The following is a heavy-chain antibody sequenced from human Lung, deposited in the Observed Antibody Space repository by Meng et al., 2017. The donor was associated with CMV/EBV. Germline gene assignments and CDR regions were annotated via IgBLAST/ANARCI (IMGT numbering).Heavy chain of an antibody. CDR2: INPYNGNT. CDR1: GYTFKRYA. Sequence: QVQLVQSGGEVKRPGASGKVPCKPSGYTFKRYAITWVRQAPGQGLEWMGWINPYNGNTDHAQNLQARLTMTTDTSTSTVYMELGSLRSDDTAVYYCARGRVSYSSSSSLNYWGQGTLVTVSS. J-gene: IGHJ4*02. V-gene: IGHV1-18*01. D-gene: IGHD6-6*01. CDR3: ARGRVSYSSSSSLNY.